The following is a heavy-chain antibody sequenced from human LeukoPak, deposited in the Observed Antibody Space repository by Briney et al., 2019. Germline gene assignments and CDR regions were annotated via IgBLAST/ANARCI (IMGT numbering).Heavy chain of an antibody. CDR3: ARVIAAPKPYFDY. CDR1: GGSFSGYY. J-gene: IGHJ4*02. V-gene: IGHV4-34*01. D-gene: IGHD6-6*01. Sequence: PSETLSLTGAGYGGSFSGYYWSWIRQPPGKGLEWIGEINHSGSTNYNPSLKSRVTISVDTSKNQFSLKLSSVTAADTAVYYCARVIAAPKPYFDYWGQGTLVTVSS. CDR2: INHSGST.